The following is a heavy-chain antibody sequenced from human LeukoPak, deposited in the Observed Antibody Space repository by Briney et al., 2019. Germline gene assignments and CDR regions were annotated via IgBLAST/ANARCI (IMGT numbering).Heavy chain of an antibody. D-gene: IGHD3-9*01. CDR2: ISAYNGNT. Sequence: ASVKVSCKASGYGFTGYYIHWVRQAPGQGPEWMGWISAYNGNTNYAQKLQGRVTMTTDTSTSTAYMELRSLRSDDTAVYYCARSSYDILTGYYTEFDYWGQGTLVAVSS. CDR3: ARSSYDILTGYYTEFDY. CDR1: GYGFTGYY. V-gene: IGHV1-18*04. J-gene: IGHJ4*02.